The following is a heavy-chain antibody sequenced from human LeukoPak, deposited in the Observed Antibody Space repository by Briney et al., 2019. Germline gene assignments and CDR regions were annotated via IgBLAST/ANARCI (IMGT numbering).Heavy chain of an antibody. Sequence: SVTLSLTCIDSGGCISSYYWSLLRQPAGKGLEWLGRIYTSGSTNYNPSLKSRVTMSVDTSKHQFSLKLSSVTAADTAVYYCAREVQYSSSWVDYWGQGTLVTVSS. V-gene: IGHV4-4*07. CDR1: GGCISSYY. D-gene: IGHD6-13*01. J-gene: IGHJ4*02. CDR3: AREVQYSSSWVDY. CDR2: IYTSGST.